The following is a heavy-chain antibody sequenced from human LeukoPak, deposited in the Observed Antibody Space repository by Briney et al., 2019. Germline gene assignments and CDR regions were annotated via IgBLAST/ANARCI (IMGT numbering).Heavy chain of an antibody. CDR3: ARGPDMIAYYFDY. CDR2: INPNSGGT. D-gene: IGHD2-21*01. Sequence: ASVKVSCKASGYTFTGYYMHWVRQAPGQGLEWMGWINPNSGGTNYAQKFQGRVTMTRDTSISTAYMELSRLRSDDTAVYYCARGPDMIAYYFDYWGQGTLVTVSS. CDR1: GYTFTGYY. J-gene: IGHJ4*02. V-gene: IGHV1-2*02.